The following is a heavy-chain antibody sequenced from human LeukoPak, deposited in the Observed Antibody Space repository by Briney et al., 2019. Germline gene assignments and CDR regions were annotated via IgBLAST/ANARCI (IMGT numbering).Heavy chain of an antibody. D-gene: IGHD1-1*01. Sequence: SVKVSCKASGGTFSSYAISWARQAPGQGLEWMGGIIPMFGTANYAQKFQGRVTITTDESTSTAYMALSSLRSEDTAVYYCARGPELERFDYWGQGTLVTVSS. CDR2: IIPMFGTA. CDR1: GGTFSSYA. CDR3: ARGPELERFDY. V-gene: IGHV1-69*05. J-gene: IGHJ4*02.